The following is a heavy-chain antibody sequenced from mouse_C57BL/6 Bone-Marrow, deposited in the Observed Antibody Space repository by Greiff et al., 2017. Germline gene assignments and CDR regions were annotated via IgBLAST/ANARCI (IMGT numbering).Heavy chain of an antibody. Sequence: VQLQQSGTVLARPGASVKMSCKTSGYTFTSYWMHWVKQRPGQGLEWIGAIYPGNSDTSYNQKFKGKAKLTAVTSASTAYLELSSLTNEDSAVYYCTCYYAMDYWGQGTSVTVSS. CDR3: TCYYAMDY. CDR1: GYTFTSYW. J-gene: IGHJ4*01. CDR2: IYPGNSDT. V-gene: IGHV1-5*01.